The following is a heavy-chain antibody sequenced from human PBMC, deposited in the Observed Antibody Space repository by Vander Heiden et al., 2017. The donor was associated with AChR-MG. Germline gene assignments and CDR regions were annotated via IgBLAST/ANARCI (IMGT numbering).Heavy chain of an antibody. Sequence: AASGFTFSSYGMHWVRQAPGKGLEWVAVISYDGSNKYYADSVKGRFTISRDNSKNTLYLQMNSLRAEDTAVYYCAKSRFGVAQNPPSYFDYWGQGTLVTVSS. V-gene: IGHV3-30*18. CDR3: AKSRFGVAQNPPSYFDY. CDR2: ISYDGSNK. D-gene: IGHD3-3*01. J-gene: IGHJ4*02. CDR1: GFTFSSYG.